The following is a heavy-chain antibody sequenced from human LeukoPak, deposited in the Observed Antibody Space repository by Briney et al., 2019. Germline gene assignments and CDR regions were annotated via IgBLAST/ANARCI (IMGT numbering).Heavy chain of an antibody. Sequence: PSQTLSLTCTVSGGSISSGDYYWSWIRQPPGKGLEGIGDIYYSGSTYYNPSLKSRVTISVDTSKNQFSLKLSSVTAADTAVYYCASLRRDGYNCNYWGQGTLVTVSS. V-gene: IGHV4-30-4*08. CDR1: GGSISSGDYY. J-gene: IGHJ4*02. D-gene: IGHD5-24*01. CDR3: ASLRRDGYNCNY. CDR2: IYYSGST.